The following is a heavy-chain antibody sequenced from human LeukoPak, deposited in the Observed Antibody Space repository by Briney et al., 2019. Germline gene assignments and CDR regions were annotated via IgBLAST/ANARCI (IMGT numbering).Heavy chain of an antibody. J-gene: IGHJ4*02. Sequence: GGSLRLSCAASGFTFRSYNMNWVRQAPGKGLEWVSYITGGSTTIYYADSVKGRFTISRDNAKNSLYLQMNSLRAEDTAVYYCAREQSYSSSVKNDYWGQGTLVTVSS. CDR2: ITGGSTTI. CDR1: GFTFRSYN. V-gene: IGHV3-48*01. CDR3: AREQSYSSSVKNDY. D-gene: IGHD6-13*01.